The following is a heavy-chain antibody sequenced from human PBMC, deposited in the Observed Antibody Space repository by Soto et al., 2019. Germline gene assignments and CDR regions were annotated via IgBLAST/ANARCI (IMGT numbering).Heavy chain of an antibody. D-gene: IGHD2-2*01. J-gene: IGHJ6*03. V-gene: IGHV1-3*01. Sequence: ASVKVSCKASGYTFTSYAMHWVRQAPGQRLEWMGWVNAGNGNTKYSQKFQGRVTITRDTSASTAYMELSSLRSEDTAVYYCARGSTIRRYYYYMDVWGKGTTVTVSS. CDR1: GYTFTSYA. CDR2: VNAGNGNT. CDR3: ARGSTIRRYYYYMDV.